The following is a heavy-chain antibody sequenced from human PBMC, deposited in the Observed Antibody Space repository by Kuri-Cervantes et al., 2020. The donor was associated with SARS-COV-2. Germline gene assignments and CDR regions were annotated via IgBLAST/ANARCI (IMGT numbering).Heavy chain of an antibody. CDR3: ARGTTPVYVSGPLWFHLDL. CDR1: GDSITIYY. Sequence: GSLRLSCTVSGDSITIYYWSWIRQSPGKGLEWIGYISETGGTNYNPSLKSRVTMSVDISKNQFSLKMNSVNAADTAVYHCARGTTPVYVSGPLWFHLDLWGQGTLVTVSS. CDR2: ISETGGT. V-gene: IGHV4-59*01. D-gene: IGHD3-10*01. J-gene: IGHJ5*02.